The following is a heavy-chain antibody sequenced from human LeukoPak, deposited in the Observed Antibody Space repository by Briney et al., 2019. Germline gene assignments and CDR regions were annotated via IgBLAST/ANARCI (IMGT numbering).Heavy chain of an antibody. D-gene: IGHD4-17*01. CDR3: ARDLMLTSGAFDI. CDR1: GGSISSGGYH. J-gene: IGHJ3*02. Sequence: SETLSLTCTVSGGSISSGGYHWSWIPQHPGQGLEGIGYLYFSGSTYYNPFLKSRVTISGDTSKNQFSLKLSSVTAADTAVYYCARDLMLTSGAFDIWGQGTMVTVSS. V-gene: IGHV4-31*03. CDR2: LYFSGST.